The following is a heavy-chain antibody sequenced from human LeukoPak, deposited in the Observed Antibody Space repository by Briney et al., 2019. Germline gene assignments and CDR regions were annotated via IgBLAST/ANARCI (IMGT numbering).Heavy chain of an antibody. V-gene: IGHV3-23*01. Sequence: PGGSLRLSCTASGFAFSSYAMSWDRQAPGVGLEWVSAIDGGGGRTWHADSVRGRFTISRDNSKNTLFMQMNSLRAEDTAVYYCAKDFYDSSGSRYDYWGQGTLVTVSS. D-gene: IGHD3-22*01. CDR3: AKDFYDSSGSRYDY. J-gene: IGHJ4*02. CDR2: IDGGGGRT. CDR1: GFAFSSYA.